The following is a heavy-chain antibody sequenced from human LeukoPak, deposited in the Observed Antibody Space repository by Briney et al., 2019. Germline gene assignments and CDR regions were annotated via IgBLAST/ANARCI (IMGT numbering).Heavy chain of an antibody. CDR1: GFTFSSYG. Sequence: GGSLTLSCAASGFTFSSYGMHWVRQAPGKGLEWVGNIKQHGSEKYYVDSVEGRFTISRDNAKSSLYLQMNSLRVEDTAVYYCGRIAAAGIDCWGQGTLVTVSS. V-gene: IGHV3-7*01. J-gene: IGHJ4*02. CDR2: IKQHGSEK. CDR3: GRIAAAGIDC. D-gene: IGHD6-13*01.